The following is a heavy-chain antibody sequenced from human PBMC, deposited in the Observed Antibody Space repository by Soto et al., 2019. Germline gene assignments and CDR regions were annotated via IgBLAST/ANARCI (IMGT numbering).Heavy chain of an antibody. J-gene: IGHJ4*02. V-gene: IGHV1-69*12. CDR3: ARDPCISTTCYHDY. CDR1: GDTFNTYS. CDR2: IIPIFGTA. D-gene: IGHD2-2*01. Sequence: QVQLVQSGAEVKKPGSSVKVSCKASGDTFNTYSISWVRQAPGQGLEWMGGIIPIFGTANYAQNFQGRVTXXAXGXXNPAYMDLSGLRAEDTAVYYCARDPCISTTCYHDYWGQGTLVTVSS.